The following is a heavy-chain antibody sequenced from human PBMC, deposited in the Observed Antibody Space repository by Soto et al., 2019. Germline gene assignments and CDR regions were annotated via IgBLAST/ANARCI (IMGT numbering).Heavy chain of an antibody. CDR2: INSNSNYI. Sequence: GGSLRLSCAASGFTFSYYSMTWVRQAPGKGLEWVSSINSNSNYISYTDSVKGRFTISRDNAKNSLYLQMNSLRAEDTAVYYCARDPVAVTDPFYFDYWGQGALVTVSS. CDR3: ARDPVAVTDPFYFDY. CDR1: GFTFSYYS. D-gene: IGHD6-19*01. V-gene: IGHV3-21*01. J-gene: IGHJ4*02.